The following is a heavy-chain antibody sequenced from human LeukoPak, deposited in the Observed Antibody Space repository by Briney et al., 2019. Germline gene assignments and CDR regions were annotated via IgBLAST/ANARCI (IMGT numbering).Heavy chain of an antibody. J-gene: IGHJ3*02. V-gene: IGHV1-69*13. CDR1: GGTFSSYA. D-gene: IGHD3-22*01. Sequence: ASVKVSCKASGGTFSSYAISWVRQAPGQGLEWMGGIIPIFGTANYAQKFQGRVTITADESTSTAYMELSSLRSEDTAVYYCARARGYYDSSGSDAFDIWGQGTMVTVSS. CDR2: IIPIFGTA. CDR3: ARARGYYDSSGSDAFDI.